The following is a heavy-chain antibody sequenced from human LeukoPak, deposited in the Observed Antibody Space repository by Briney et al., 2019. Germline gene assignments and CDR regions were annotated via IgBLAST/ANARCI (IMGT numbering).Heavy chain of an antibody. CDR2: ISGSGGST. CDR3: AKDPGGYSYGPQLDY. D-gene: IGHD5-18*01. V-gene: IGHV3-23*01. Sequence: GGSLRLSCAASGFTFSSYAMSWVRQAPGKGLEWVSAISGSGGSTYYADSVKGRFTISRDNSKNTLYLQTNSLRAEDTAVYYCAKDPGGYSYGPQLDYWGQGTLVTVSS. CDR1: GFTFSSYA. J-gene: IGHJ4*02.